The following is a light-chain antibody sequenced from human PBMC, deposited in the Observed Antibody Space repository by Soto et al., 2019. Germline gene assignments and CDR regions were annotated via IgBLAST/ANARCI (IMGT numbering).Light chain of an antibody. CDR2: DDS. CDR3: QVWDSSSDHPHVV. Sequence: SYELTQSPSVSVAPGQTATITCGGNNIGRLNVHWYQQKPGQAPVLVVYDDSDRPSGIPERFSGSNSGNTATLTISRVEAGDEADYYCQVWDSSSDHPHVVFGGGTKVTVL. J-gene: IGLJ2*01. CDR1: NIGRLN. V-gene: IGLV3-21*02.